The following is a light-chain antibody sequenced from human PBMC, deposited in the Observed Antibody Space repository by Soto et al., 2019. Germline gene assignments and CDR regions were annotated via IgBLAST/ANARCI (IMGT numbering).Light chain of an antibody. CDR3: QQHDQWPLT. J-gene: IGKJ5*01. Sequence: ETVMTQSPVTLSVSPGDTVTLSCRASQRVSSHLAWYQQKPGQAPRLLIYGASTRATGIPARFSASGSATEFTLTISSLQSEDFGVYYCQQHDQWPLTFGQGTRLEV. CDR2: GAS. CDR1: QRVSSH. V-gene: IGKV3-15*01.